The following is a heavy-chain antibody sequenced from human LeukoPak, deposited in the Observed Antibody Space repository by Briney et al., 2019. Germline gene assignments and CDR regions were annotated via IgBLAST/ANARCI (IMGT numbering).Heavy chain of an antibody. CDR1: GFTFDDYA. CDR2: ISWSSGSI. V-gene: IGHV3-9*01. D-gene: IGHD2-15*01. CDR3: AKDGAATYYYGMDV. Sequence: PGGSLRLSCAASGFTFDDYAMHWVRQAPGKGLERVSGISWSSGSIGYADSVKGRFTISRDNAKNSLYLQMNSLRAEDTALYYCAKDGAATYYYGMDVWGQGTTVTVSS. J-gene: IGHJ6*02.